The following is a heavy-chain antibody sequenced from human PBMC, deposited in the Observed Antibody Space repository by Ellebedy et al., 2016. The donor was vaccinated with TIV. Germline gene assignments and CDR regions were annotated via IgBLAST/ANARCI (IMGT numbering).Heavy chain of an antibody. Sequence: ASVKVSCKASGYTFTGYYMHWVRQAPGQGLEWMGGIIPIFGTANYAQEFQGRVTITADKSTTTAYLELSSLRSEDTAVYYCARDPRRRYYYDTSGYSSLDVWGQGTTVTVSS. CDR3: ARDPRRRYYYDTSGYSSLDV. J-gene: IGHJ6*02. V-gene: IGHV1-69*06. CDR2: IIPIFGTA. CDR1: GYTFTGYY. D-gene: IGHD3-22*01.